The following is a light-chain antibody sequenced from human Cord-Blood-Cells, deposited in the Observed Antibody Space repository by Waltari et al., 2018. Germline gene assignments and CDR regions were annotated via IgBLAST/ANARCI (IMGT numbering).Light chain of an antibody. CDR1: SSDVGGYNY. J-gene: IGLJ1*01. CDR2: DVS. V-gene: IGLV2-14*01. Sequence: QSALTQPASVSGSPGQSITISCTGTSSDVGGYNYVSWYQQHPGKAPILMIYDVSNRPSGVSNRFSGSKSGNTASLTISGLQAEDEADYYCSSYTSSSTLSLYVFGTGTKVTVL. CDR3: SSYTSSSTLSLYV.